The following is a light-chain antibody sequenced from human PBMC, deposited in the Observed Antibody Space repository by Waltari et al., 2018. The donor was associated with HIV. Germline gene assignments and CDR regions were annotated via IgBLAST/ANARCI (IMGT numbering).Light chain of an antibody. Sequence: QSVLTQPPSVSAAPGQKVTISCSGNNSNIGSNYVSWYQQLPGTAPKLLIYDNNERPSGIPDRFSGSTSGTSATLGITGLQTGDEADYYCGTWDSSLSAVVFGGGTKLTVL. CDR2: DNN. V-gene: IGLV1-51*01. CDR3: GTWDSSLSAVV. J-gene: IGLJ2*01. CDR1: NSNIGSNY.